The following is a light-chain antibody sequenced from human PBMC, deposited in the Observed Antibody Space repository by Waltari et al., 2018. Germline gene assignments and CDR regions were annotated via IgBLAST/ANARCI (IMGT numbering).Light chain of an antibody. CDR1: SSNIGNKY. J-gene: IGLJ3*02. Sequence: QSVLTQPPSVSAAPGQKVTISCSGSSSNIGNKYVSWYQQLPGTAPKLLIYENNKRPSGIPDLFSGSESDTSATLGITGLQTGDEADYYCGAWDSSLNAWVFGGGTKVTVL. V-gene: IGLV1-51*02. CDR3: GAWDSSLNAWV. CDR2: ENN.